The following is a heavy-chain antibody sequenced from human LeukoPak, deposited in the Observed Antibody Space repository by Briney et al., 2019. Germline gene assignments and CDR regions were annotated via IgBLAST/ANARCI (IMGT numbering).Heavy chain of an antibody. D-gene: IGHD4-17*01. V-gene: IGHV3-23*01. J-gene: IGHJ4*02. Sequence: SGRSLSLSCAASGFTFSRYAMSWVRQAPGRGLECVSAISGSGGSTYYADSVKGRFTISRDNSKTTLYLQMNSMRAEDTAVYYCASYYGDYRGAYYFDYWGQGTLVTVSS. CDR1: GFTFSRYA. CDR2: ISGSGGST. CDR3: ASYYGDYRGAYYFDY.